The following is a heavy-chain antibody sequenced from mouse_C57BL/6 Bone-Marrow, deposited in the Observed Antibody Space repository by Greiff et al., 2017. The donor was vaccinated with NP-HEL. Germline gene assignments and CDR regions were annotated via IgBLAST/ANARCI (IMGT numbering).Heavy chain of an antibody. CDR2: INPSSGYT. CDR1: GYTFTSYT. CDR3: ASPYYGTPFGY. Sequence: QVHVKQSGAELARPGASVKMSCKASGYTFTSYTMHWVKQRPGQGLEWIGYINPSSGYTKYNQKFKDKATLTADKSSSTAYMRLSSLTSEDSAVYYCASPYYGTPFGYWGQGTTLTVSS. V-gene: IGHV1-4*01. J-gene: IGHJ2*01. D-gene: IGHD1-1*01.